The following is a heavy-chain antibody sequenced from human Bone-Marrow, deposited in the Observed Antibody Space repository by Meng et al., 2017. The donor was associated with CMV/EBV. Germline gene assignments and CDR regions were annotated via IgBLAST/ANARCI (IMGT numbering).Heavy chain of an antibody. CDR1: GFTFSNYE. CDR2: ISSGGDSI. CDR3: ARNEGDFDY. D-gene: IGHD1-1*01. J-gene: IGHJ4*02. V-gene: IGHV3-48*03. Sequence: GESLKISCAASGFTFSNYEMNWVRQTPEKGLEWISYISSGGDSIYYADSVRGRFTISRDNTRNSLYLQMNSLRAEDTAIYYGARNEGDFDYWGQGTLVTVSS.